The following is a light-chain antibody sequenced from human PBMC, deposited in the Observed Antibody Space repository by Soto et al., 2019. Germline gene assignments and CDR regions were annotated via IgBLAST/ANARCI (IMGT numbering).Light chain of an antibody. V-gene: IGLV2-14*01. Sequence: QSALTQPATVSGSPGQSITFSCTGTSSDVGTYNYVSWYQQHPGKAPKVMIYEVSNRPSGVSNRFSGSKSGNTASLTISGLQAEDEADYYCSSYTSSYTVVFGGGTKVTVL. CDR3: SSYTSSYTVV. CDR1: SSDVGTYNY. CDR2: EVS. J-gene: IGLJ2*01.